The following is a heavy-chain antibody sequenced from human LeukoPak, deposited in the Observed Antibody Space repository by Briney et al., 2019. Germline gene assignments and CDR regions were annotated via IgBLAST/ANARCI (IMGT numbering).Heavy chain of an antibody. D-gene: IGHD3-3*01. CDR3: ARPTGTDYDFWSGSTSGGFDP. J-gene: IGHJ5*02. CDR1: GYTFTRYY. Sequence: GASVKVSCKASGYTFTRYYMHWVRQAPGQGLEWMGIINPSGGSTSYAQKFQGRVTMTRDTSTSTVYMELSSLRSEDTAVYYCARPTGTDYDFWSGSTSGGFDPWGQGTLVTVSS. V-gene: IGHV1-46*01. CDR2: INPSGGST.